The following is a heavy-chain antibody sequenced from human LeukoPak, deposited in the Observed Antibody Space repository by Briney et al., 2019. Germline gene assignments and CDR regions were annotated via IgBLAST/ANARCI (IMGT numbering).Heavy chain of an antibody. CDR2: IYYSGST. CDR3: ARGGQGRIAVADGGFDY. V-gene: IGHV4-34*01. CDR1: GGSFSGYY. Sequence: SETPSLTCAVYGGSFSGYYWSWIRQPPGKGLEWIGSIYYSGSTYYNPSLKSRVTISVDTSKNQFSLKLSSVTAADTAVYYCARGGQGRIAVADGGFDYWGQGTLVTVSS. J-gene: IGHJ4*02. D-gene: IGHD6-19*01.